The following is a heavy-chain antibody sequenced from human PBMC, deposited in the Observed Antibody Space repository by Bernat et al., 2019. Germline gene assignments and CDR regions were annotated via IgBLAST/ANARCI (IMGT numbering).Heavy chain of an antibody. V-gene: IGHV2-5*02. J-gene: IGHJ4*02. CDR2: IYWDDDK. CDR1: GFSLSATGVG. D-gene: IGHD6-6*01. CDR3: THRRAGQLPDY. Sequence: QITLKESGPTLVEPTRTLTLTCTFSGFSLSATGVGVGWIRQPPGKALEWLALIYWDDDKRYSPSLKSRLTITKDTSKNQVVLTMTKMDPVDTATYYCTHRRAGQLPDYWGQGTLVTVSS.